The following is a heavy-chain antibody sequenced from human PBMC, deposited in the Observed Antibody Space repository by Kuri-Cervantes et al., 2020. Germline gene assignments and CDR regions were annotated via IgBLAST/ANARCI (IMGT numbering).Heavy chain of an antibody. D-gene: IGHD3-16*02. Sequence: SVKVSCKASGGTFGSYAISWVRQAPGQGLEWMGGIIPIFGTANYAQKFQGRVTITTDESTSTAYMELSSLRSEGTAVYYCARALYYDYVWGSYRSQYYFDYWGQGTLVTVSS. CDR1: GGTFGSYA. J-gene: IGHJ4*02. CDR2: IIPIFGTA. V-gene: IGHV1-69*05. CDR3: ARALYYDYVWGSYRSQYYFDY.